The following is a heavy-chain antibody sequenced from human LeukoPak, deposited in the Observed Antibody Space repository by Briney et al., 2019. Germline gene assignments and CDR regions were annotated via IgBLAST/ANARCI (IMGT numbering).Heavy chain of an antibody. CDR1: GFTFTNYA. Sequence: QPGGSLRLSCAASGFTFTNYAMTWVRQAPGKGLEWVSSISASGVMTYYADSVKGRFTVSRDTSKNSLYLQMSSLTAADTAVYCCAKDRSIGTYYTFDHWGQGTLVTVSS. D-gene: IGHD1-26*01. CDR3: AKDRSIGTYYTFDH. CDR2: ISASGVMT. J-gene: IGHJ4*02. V-gene: IGHV3-23*01.